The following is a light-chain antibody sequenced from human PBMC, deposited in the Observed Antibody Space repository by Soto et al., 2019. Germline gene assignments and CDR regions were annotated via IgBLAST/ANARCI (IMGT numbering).Light chain of an antibody. CDR3: QQYGSSPPT. CDR2: GAS. V-gene: IGKV3-20*01. Sequence: EIVLTQSPGTLSLSPGERATLSCRASQGVSSSYLAWYQQKPGQAPRLLIYGASSRATGTPDRFSGSGSGTDFTLTINRLEPEDFALYYCQQYGSSPPTFGQGTKVDIK. J-gene: IGKJ1*01. CDR1: QGVSSSY.